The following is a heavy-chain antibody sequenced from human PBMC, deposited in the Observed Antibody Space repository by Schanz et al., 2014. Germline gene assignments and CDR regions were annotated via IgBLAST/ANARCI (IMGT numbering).Heavy chain of an antibody. V-gene: IGHV1-2*06. D-gene: IGHD6-13*01. CDR3: ARDGHSSIWDSYYFYGLDV. Sequence: QVQLVQSGAEAKKPGASVKVSCKASGHPFTAYYMHWVRQAPGQGLEWMGRINPNSGGANYAENFQGRVTMTRDTSTSTVYMELSRLTSDDTALYYCARDGHSSIWDSYYFYGLDVWGQGTTVTVSS. CDR1: GHPFTAYY. J-gene: IGHJ6*02. CDR2: INPNSGGA.